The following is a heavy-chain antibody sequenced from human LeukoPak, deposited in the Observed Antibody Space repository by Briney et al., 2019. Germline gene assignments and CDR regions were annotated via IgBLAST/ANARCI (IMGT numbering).Heavy chain of an antibody. CDR3: AKEGAYCGGDCYWDYYYGMDV. CDR2: ISGSGGST. J-gene: IGHJ6*02. CDR1: GFTFSSYA. V-gene: IGHV3-23*01. Sequence: PGGSLRLSCAASGFTFSSYAMSWVRQAPGKGLEWVSAISGSGGSTYYADSVEGRFTISRDNSKNTLYLQMNSLRAEDTAVYYCAKEGAYCGGDCYWDYYYGMDVWGQGTTVTVSS. D-gene: IGHD2-21*02.